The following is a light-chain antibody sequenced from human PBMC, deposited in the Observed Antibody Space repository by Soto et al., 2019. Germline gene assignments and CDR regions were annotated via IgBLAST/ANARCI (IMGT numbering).Light chain of an antibody. CDR2: EVS. V-gene: IGLV2-8*01. Sequence: QSVLTQPPSASGSPGQSVTISCIGTSSDVGGYNYVSWYQQHPGKAPKLMIYEVSKRPSGVPDRFSGSKSGNTASLTVSGLQAEDEDDYYCSSYAASNKLGVFGGGTKLTVL. CDR3: SSYAASNKLGV. J-gene: IGLJ2*01. CDR1: SSDVGGYNY.